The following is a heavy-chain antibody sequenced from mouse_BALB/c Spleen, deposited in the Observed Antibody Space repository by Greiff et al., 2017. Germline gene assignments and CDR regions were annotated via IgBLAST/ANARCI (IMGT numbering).Heavy chain of an antibody. CDR3: ARDGNYVVSYYFDY. J-gene: IGHJ2*01. Sequence: DVQLQESGPGLVKPSQSLSLTCTVTGYSITSDYAWNWIRQFPGNKLEWMGYISYSGSTSYNPSLKSRISITRDTSKNQFFLQLNSVTTEDTATYYCARDGNYVVSYYFDYWGPGTTLTVSS. CDR2: ISYSGST. V-gene: IGHV3-2*02. CDR1: GYSITSDYA. D-gene: IGHD2-1*01.